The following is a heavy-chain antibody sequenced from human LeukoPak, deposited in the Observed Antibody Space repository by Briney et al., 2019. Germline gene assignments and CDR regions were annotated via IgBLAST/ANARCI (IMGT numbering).Heavy chain of an antibody. CDR1: GFTFSSYG. CDR2: ISSSSYI. CDR3: ARDQEYYYDSSGPGY. D-gene: IGHD3-22*01. Sequence: GGSLRLSCAASGFTFSSYGMHWVRQAPGKGLEWVSSISSSSYIYYADSVKGRFTISRDNAKNSLYLQMNSLRAEDTAVYYCARDQEYYYDSSGPGYWGQGTLVTVSS. V-gene: IGHV3-21*01. J-gene: IGHJ4*02.